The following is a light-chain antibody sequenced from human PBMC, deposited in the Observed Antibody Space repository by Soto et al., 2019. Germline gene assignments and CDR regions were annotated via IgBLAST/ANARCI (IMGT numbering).Light chain of an antibody. V-gene: IGKV3-11*01. CDR2: DAS. Sequence: EIVLTQSPATLSLSPGERATLPCRASQTVSSYLAWYQQKPGQAPRLLIYDASTRATGIPARFSGSGSGTDFTLTISSLEPEDFAVYYCQQRSSWPVAFGQGTKVEIK. CDR1: QTVSSY. J-gene: IGKJ1*01. CDR3: QQRSSWPVA.